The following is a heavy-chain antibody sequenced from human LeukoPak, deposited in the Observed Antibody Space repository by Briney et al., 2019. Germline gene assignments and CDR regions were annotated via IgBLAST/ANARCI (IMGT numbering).Heavy chain of an antibody. V-gene: IGHV4-59*01. CDR3: ARETSQKGAHYMDV. CDR2: IYYSGYT. D-gene: IGHD3-16*01. CDR1: GGSISSYY. J-gene: IGHJ6*03. Sequence: SETLSLTCTVSGGSISSYYGSWIRQPPGKGLEWIGDIYYSGYTNYNPSLKSRVTISVDTSKNQFSLKLRSVTAADTAVYYCARETSQKGAHYMDVWGKGTTVTISS.